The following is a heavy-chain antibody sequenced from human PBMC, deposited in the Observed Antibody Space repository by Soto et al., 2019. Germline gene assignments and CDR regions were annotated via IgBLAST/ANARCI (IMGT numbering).Heavy chain of an antibody. CDR3: AGSYCGGDCYPHDAFDI. Sequence: QVQLVQSGAEVKKPGSSVKVSCKASGGTFSSYAISWVRQAPGQGLEWMGGIIPIFGTANYAQKFQGRVTITADESTSTACMELSSLRSEDTAVYYCAGSYCGGDCYPHDAFDIWGQGTMVTVSS. V-gene: IGHV1-69*12. J-gene: IGHJ3*02. D-gene: IGHD2-21*02. CDR2: IIPIFGTA. CDR1: GGTFSSYA.